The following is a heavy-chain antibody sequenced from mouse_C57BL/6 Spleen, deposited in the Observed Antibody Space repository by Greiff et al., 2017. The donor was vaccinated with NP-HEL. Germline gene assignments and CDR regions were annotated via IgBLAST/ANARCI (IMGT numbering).Heavy chain of an antibody. D-gene: IGHD2-4*01. J-gene: IGHJ3*01. Sequence: VQLQQSGPELVKPGASVKISCKASGYAFSSSWMNWVKQRPGKGLEWIGRIYPGDGDTNYNGKFKGKATLTADKSSSTAYMQLSSLTSEDSAVYCWARRRYDYDEGWFAYWGQGNLVTVSA. V-gene: IGHV1-82*01. CDR1: GYAFSSSW. CDR3: ARRRYDYDEGWFAY. CDR2: IYPGDGDT.